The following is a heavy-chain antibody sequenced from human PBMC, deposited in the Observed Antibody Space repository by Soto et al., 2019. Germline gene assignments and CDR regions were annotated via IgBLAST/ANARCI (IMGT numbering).Heavy chain of an antibody. CDR3: ARDQWLKVPAVVGDKFDS. D-gene: IGHD6-19*01. Sequence: QVQLVQSGGEEKKPGASVKFSCKASGYDFIGHGISWVRQARGQGLEWMGWINSYNGDTKYARKYQDRITLTKDKSTRTVYMELTSLRSDDTAVYYCARDQWLKVPAVVGDKFDSWGQGTLVTVSS. J-gene: IGHJ5*01. CDR2: INSYNGDT. V-gene: IGHV1-18*04. CDR1: GYDFIGHG.